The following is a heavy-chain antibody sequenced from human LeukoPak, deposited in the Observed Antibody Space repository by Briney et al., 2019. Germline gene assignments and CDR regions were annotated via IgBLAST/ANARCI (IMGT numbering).Heavy chain of an antibody. J-gene: IGHJ6*02. Sequence: GRSLRLTCAASGFTFSSYAMHWVRQAPGKGLEWVAVISYDGSNKYYADSVKGRFTISRDNSKNTLYLQMNSLRAEDTAVYYCARDHEWELNYYYGMDVWGQGTTVTVSS. CDR2: ISYDGSNK. CDR1: GFTFSSYA. V-gene: IGHV3-30-3*01. D-gene: IGHD1-26*01. CDR3: ARDHEWELNYYYGMDV.